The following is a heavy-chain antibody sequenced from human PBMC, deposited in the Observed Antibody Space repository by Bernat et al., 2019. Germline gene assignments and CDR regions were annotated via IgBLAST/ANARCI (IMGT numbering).Heavy chain of an antibody. CDR3: ARVFGADYGDYLDAFDI. Sequence: QVQLVESGGGVVQPGRSLRLSCAASGFTFSSYGMHWVRQAPGKGLEWVAVIWYDGSNKYYADSVKGRFTISRDNSKNTLYLQMNSLRAEDTAVYYCARVFGADYGDYLDAFDIWGQGTMVTVSS. CDR1: GFTFSSYG. V-gene: IGHV3-33*01. CDR2: IWYDGSNK. D-gene: IGHD4-17*01. J-gene: IGHJ3*02.